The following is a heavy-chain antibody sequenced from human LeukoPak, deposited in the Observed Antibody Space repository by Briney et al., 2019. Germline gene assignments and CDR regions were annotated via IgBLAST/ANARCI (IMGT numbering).Heavy chain of an antibody. CDR1: GGSFSGYY. Sequence: SETLSLTCAVYGGSFSGYYWSWIRQPPGKGLEWIGEINHSGSTNYNPSPKSRVTISVDTSQNQFSLKRSSVTAADTAVYYCARRTENTIVGATTIRTVNAFDIWGQGTMVTVSS. D-gene: IGHD1-26*01. J-gene: IGHJ3*02. CDR3: ARRTENTIVGATTIRTVNAFDI. CDR2: INHSGST. V-gene: IGHV4-34*01.